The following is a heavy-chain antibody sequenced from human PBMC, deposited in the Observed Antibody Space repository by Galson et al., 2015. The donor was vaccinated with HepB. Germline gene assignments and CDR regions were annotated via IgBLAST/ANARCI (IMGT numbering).Heavy chain of an antibody. CDR3: ARRSSGNSFDY. CDR2: ISDSGGST. D-gene: IGHD1-26*01. CDR1: GFTFSSFA. J-gene: IGHJ4*02. V-gene: IGHV3-23*01. Sequence: SLRLSCAASGFTFSSFAMSWVRQAPGKGLEWVSVISDSGGSTYYADSVKGRFTISRDNSKNTLYLQMNSLRDEDTAVYYCARRSSGNSFDYWGRGTLVTVSS.